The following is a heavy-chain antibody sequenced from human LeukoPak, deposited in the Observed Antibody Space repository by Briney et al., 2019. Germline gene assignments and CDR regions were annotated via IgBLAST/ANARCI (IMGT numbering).Heavy chain of an antibody. J-gene: IGHJ5*02. CDR2: IYYSGST. CDR3: ARRWGLLNNWFDP. Sequence: SETLSLTCTVSGGSISSSSYYWGWIRQPPGTGLEWIGSIYYSGSTYYNPSLKSRVTISVDTSKNQFSLKLSSVTAADTAVYYCARRWGLLNNWFDPWGQGTLVTVSS. V-gene: IGHV4-39*01. D-gene: IGHD1-26*01. CDR1: GGSISSSSYY.